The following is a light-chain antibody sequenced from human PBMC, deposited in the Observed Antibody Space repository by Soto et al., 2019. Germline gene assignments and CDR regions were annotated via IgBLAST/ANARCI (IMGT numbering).Light chain of an antibody. CDR2: DAS. CDR3: QQYNNWPPWT. V-gene: IGKV3-15*01. CDR1: QSVSSN. J-gene: IGKJ1*01. Sequence: DIVMTPSPATVSVSPVERATLSLMASQSVSSNLAWYQQKPGQAPRLLIYDASTRATGIPDRFSGSGSETELTLTISSLQSEDYAIYYCQQYNNWPPWTFGQGTKV.